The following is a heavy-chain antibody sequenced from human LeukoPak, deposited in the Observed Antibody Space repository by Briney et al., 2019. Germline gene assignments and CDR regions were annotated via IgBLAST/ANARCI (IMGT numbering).Heavy chain of an antibody. J-gene: IGHJ5*02. CDR1: GGSISSYY. Sequence: SETLSLTCTVCGGSISSYYWSWLGQPPGKGLEGIGYIYTSGSTNYNPSLKSRVTISVHTSKNQFSLKLSSVTAADTAVYYCARQSGSDWFDHWGQGTLVTVSS. CDR3: ARQSGSDWFDH. V-gene: IGHV4-4*09. CDR2: IYTSGST.